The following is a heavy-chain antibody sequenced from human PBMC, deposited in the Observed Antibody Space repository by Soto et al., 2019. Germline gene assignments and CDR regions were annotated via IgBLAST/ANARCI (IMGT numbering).Heavy chain of an antibody. Sequence: GGSLRLSCAASGFTFSSYAMSWVRQAPGKGLEWVSAISGSGGSTYYADSVKGRFTISRDNSKNTLYLQMNSLRAEDTAVYYCAKRGRRGTMIVVVSDDAFDIWGQGTMVTVSS. CDR3: AKRGRRGTMIVVVSDDAFDI. V-gene: IGHV3-23*01. CDR1: GFTFSSYA. CDR2: ISGSGGST. D-gene: IGHD3-22*01. J-gene: IGHJ3*02.